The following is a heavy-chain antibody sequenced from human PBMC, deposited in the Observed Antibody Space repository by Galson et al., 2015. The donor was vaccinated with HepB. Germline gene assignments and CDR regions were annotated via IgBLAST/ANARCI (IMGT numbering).Heavy chain of an antibody. V-gene: IGHV1-58*01. CDR2: IVVGSGNT. Sequence: SCKASGFTFTSSAVQWVRQARGQRLEWIGWIVVGSGNTDYAQKFQERVTITRDMSTSTAYMELSSLRSEDTAVYYCAAGVTGYDFWSGYYEYDYYYGMDVWGQGTMVTVSS. D-gene: IGHD3-3*01. CDR1: GFTFTSSA. CDR3: AAGVTGYDFWSGYYEYDYYYGMDV. J-gene: IGHJ6*02.